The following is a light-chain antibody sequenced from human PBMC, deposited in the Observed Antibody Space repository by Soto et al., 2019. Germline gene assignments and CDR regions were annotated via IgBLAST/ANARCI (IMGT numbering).Light chain of an antibody. CDR1: KSINTW. CDR3: QQRSNWPPIT. J-gene: IGKJ5*01. CDR2: DAS. Sequence: GGRVTITCRASKSINTWVAWYQQKPGKAPKLLIYDASSLESGVPSRVSGSGSGTEFTLTISSLEPEDFAVYYCQQRSNWPPITFGQG. V-gene: IGKV1-5*01.